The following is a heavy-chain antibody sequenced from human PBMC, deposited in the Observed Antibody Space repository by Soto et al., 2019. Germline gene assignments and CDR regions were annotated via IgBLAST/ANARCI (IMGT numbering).Heavy chain of an antibody. D-gene: IGHD2-2*01. Sequence: GSLRLSCAASGFTFSNYAMSWVRQAPGEGLEWVSAIYGSGGSTYYADSVKGRFTISRDNSKNTLYLQMNSLRPEDTAIYYCAKPNLYCSSTSCYDYWGQGTLVTVSS. CDR2: IYGSGGST. CDR1: GFTFSNYA. J-gene: IGHJ4*02. CDR3: AKPNLYCSSTSCYDY. V-gene: IGHV3-23*01.